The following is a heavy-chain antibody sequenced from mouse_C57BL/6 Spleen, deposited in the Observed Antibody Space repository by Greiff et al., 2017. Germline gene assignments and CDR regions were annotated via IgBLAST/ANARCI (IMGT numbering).Heavy chain of an antibody. CDR1: GFNIQDDY. CDR2: IDPENGDT. J-gene: IGHJ2*01. CDR3: TVPRYYYGRSYHLDY. V-gene: IGHV14-4*01. D-gene: IGHD1-1*01. Sequence: VQLQQSGAELVRPGASVKLSCTASGFNIQDDYMHWVKQRPEQGLEWIGWIDPENGDTEYASKFPGKATITADTSSNTAYLQLSSLTTEDTAVYYSTVPRYYYGRSYHLDYWGQGTTLPVSS.